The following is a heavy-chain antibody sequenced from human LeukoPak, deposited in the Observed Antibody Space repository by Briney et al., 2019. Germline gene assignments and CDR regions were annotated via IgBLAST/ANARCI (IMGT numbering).Heavy chain of an antibody. J-gene: IGHJ6*04. Sequence: ASVKVSCKASGYTFTSYYMHWVRQAPGQGLEWMGIINPSGGSTSYAQKFQGRVTMTRDTSTSTVYMGLSSLRSEDTAVYYCAREPGEYGMDVWGKGTTVTVSS. CDR2: INPSGGST. CDR1: GYTFTSYY. V-gene: IGHV1-46*01. D-gene: IGHD3-10*01. CDR3: AREPGEYGMDV.